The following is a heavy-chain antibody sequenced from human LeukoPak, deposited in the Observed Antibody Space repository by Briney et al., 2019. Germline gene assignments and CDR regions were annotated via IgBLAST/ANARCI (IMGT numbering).Heavy chain of an antibody. CDR3: ARDSPGYGGYSY. Sequence: PGGSLRLSCAASGFTFRSYAMHWVRQAPGKGLEWVAVISYDGYSEYYADSVKGRFTISRDTSKNTLYLQINSLRAEDTAVYYCARDSPGYGGYSYWGQGTLVTVSS. CDR2: ISYDGYSE. J-gene: IGHJ4*02. CDR1: GFTFRSYA. D-gene: IGHD5-12*01. V-gene: IGHV3-30-3*01.